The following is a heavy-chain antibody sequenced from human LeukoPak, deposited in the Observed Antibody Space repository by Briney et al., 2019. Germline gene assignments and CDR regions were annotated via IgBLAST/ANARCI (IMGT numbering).Heavy chain of an antibody. CDR1: GYSISSGYY. Sequence: SETLSFPCTVSGYSISSGYYWDWIRPPPGKGLEWIGSIYHSGNTYYNPSLKSRVTMYIDTSKNQFSLKLSSVTAPDTAMYYCAKSNGYGLIDYWGQGTLVTVSS. CDR3: AKSNGYGLIDY. J-gene: IGHJ4*02. D-gene: IGHD5-12*01. V-gene: IGHV4-38-2*02. CDR2: IYHSGNT.